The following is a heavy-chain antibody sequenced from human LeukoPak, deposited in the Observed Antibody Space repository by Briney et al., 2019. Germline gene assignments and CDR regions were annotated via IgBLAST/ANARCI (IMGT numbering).Heavy chain of an antibody. J-gene: IGHJ6*03. CDR2: ISSSSSYI. D-gene: IGHD1-26*01. CDR1: GFTFSSYS. CDR3: ARAPLVPSGSYYYYYYMDV. V-gene: IGHV3-21*01. Sequence: GGSLRLSCAASGFTFSSYSMNWVRQAPGKGLEWVSSISSSSSYIYYADSVKGRFTISRDNAKNSLYLQMNSLRAEDTAVYYCARAPLVPSGSYYYYYYMDVWGKGTTVTVSS.